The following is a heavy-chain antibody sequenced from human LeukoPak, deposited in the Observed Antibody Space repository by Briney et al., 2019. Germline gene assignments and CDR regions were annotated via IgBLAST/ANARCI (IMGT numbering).Heavy chain of an antibody. CDR2: IRYDGSNK. D-gene: IGHD4-11*01. Sequence: GGSLRLSCAASGFTFSSYGMHWVRQAPGKGLEWVAFIRYDGSNKYYADSVKGRFTISRDNSKNTLYLQMNSLRAEDTAVYYCAKGRRTDYHSPRGAFDIWGQGTMVTVSS. J-gene: IGHJ3*02. V-gene: IGHV3-30*02. CDR1: GFTFSSYG. CDR3: AKGRRTDYHSPRGAFDI.